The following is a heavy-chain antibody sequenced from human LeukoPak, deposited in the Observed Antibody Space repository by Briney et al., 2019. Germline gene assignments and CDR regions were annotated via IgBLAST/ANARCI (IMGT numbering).Heavy chain of an antibody. CDR3: ARGHGYCSGGSCYREYYYYYGMDV. CDR2: ISYDGTNK. CDR1: GFTFSSYA. J-gene: IGHJ6*02. V-gene: IGHV3-30-3*01. Sequence: GGSLRLSCAASGFTFSSYAMHWVRQAPGKGLEGVAVISYDGTNKYYADSVKGRFTISRDNSKDTLYLKMNSLRAEDTAGYYCARGHGYCSGGSCYREYYYYYGMDVWGQGTTVTVSS. D-gene: IGHD2-15*01.